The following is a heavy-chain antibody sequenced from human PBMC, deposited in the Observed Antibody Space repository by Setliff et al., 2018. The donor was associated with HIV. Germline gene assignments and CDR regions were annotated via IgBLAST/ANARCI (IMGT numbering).Heavy chain of an antibody. Sequence: SETLSLTCTVSGDSISSYYWSWIRQPPGKGLEWIGHIYYNGLTNYNPSLKSRVTISVDTSKNHLSVRLSSVTAADTAVYYCARDSVASDVWGKGTTVTVSS. J-gene: IGHJ6*04. CDR2: IYYNGLT. CDR1: GDSISSYY. V-gene: IGHV4-59*01. CDR3: ARDSVASDV.